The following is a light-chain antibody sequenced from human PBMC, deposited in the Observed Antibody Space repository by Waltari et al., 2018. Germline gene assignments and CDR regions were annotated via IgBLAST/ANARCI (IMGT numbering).Light chain of an antibody. CDR2: GHN. Sequence: QSVLTQPPSVSGAPGQSITIPCTGSSSHIGAGYDVHWYQHLPGTAPKLLIYGHNNRPSGVPDRFSGSKSGTSASLAITGLQAEDEADYYCQSYDSSVSAWVFGGGTKLTVV. J-gene: IGLJ3*02. CDR3: QSYDSSVSAWV. V-gene: IGLV1-40*01. CDR1: SSHIGAGYD.